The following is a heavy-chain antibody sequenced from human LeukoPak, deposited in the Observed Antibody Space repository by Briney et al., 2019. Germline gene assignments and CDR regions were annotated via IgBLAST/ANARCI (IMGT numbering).Heavy chain of an antibody. Sequence: KRGESLKISCNVSGYSFTNYWIGWVRQMPGKGLEWMAIIYPGDSDTRYSPSFQGQATISADRSISTAYLHCSSLKASDTAMYYCARRPSYYFDYWGQGTLVTVSS. CDR2: IYPGDSDT. J-gene: IGHJ4*02. CDR3: ARRPSYYFDY. V-gene: IGHV5-51*01. CDR1: GYSFTNYW.